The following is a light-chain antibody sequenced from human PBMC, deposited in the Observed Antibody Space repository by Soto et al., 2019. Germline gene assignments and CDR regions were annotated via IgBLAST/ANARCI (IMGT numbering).Light chain of an antibody. CDR2: GTS. CDR1: QSVSSN. V-gene: IGKV3-15*01. Sequence: MTQSPGTLSLSPGERATLSCRASQSVSSNLAWYQHKPGQAPRLLIYGTSTRATGVPGRFSGAGSGTEFTLTISSLQSEDSAVYYCQQYNHWWTFGQGTKVDI. J-gene: IGKJ1*01. CDR3: QQYNHWWT.